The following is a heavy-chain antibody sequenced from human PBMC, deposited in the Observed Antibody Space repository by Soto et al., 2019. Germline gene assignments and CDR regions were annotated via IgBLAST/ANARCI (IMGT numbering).Heavy chain of an antibody. CDR3: ARSGGIVVVPDQEGNWFDP. CDR1: GGSISSGGYY. D-gene: IGHD2-2*01. Sequence: QVQLQESGPGLVKPSQTLSLTCTVSGGSISSGGYYWSWIRQHPGKGLEWIGYIYYSGSTYYNPSLKSRVTISVDTSKNQFSLKLSSVTAADTAVYYCARSGGIVVVPDQEGNWFDPWGQGTLVTVSS. J-gene: IGHJ5*02. V-gene: IGHV4-31*03. CDR2: IYYSGST.